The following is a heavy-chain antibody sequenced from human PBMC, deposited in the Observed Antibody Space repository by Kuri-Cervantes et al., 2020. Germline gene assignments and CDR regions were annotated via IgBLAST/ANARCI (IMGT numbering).Heavy chain of an antibody. CDR3: AKGAWSGIKAVGYFHH. V-gene: IGHV3-11*01. J-gene: IGHJ1*01. D-gene: IGHD3-3*01. CDR1: GFTFSDYY. CDR2: ISSSGSTI. Sequence: GESLKISCAASGFTFSDYYMSWIRQAPGKGLEWVSYISSSGSTIYYADSVKGRFTISRDNAKNSLYLQMSSLRIDDTALYYCAKGAWSGIKAVGYFHHWGQGTLVTVSS.